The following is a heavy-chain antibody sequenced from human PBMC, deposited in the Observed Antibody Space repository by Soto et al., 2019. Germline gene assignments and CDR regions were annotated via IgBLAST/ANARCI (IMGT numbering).Heavy chain of an antibody. CDR1: GFTVTTNY. Sequence: GGSLRLSCAASGFTVTTNYMTWVRQAPGKGLEWVSVIYRSGATYYPDSVRGRFTASRDNAMDSLYLQMNSLRAEDTAVYYCARLGMSATALDTFDIWGQGTMVTVSS. CDR2: IYRSGAT. J-gene: IGHJ3*02. D-gene: IGHD1-1*01. V-gene: IGHV3-66*04. CDR3: ARLGMSATALDTFDI.